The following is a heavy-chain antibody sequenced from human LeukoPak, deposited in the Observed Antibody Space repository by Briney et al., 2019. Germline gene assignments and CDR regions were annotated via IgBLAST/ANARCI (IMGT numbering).Heavy chain of an antibody. J-gene: IGHJ4*02. D-gene: IGHD3-10*01. CDR1: GGSINSYY. V-gene: IGHV4-59*01. CDR2: IYYSGST. Sequence: TSETLSLTRTVSGGSINSYYWSWIRQPPGKGLEWIGYIYYSGSTNDNPSLKSRVTISVDTSKNQFSLKLTSVTAAHTAVYYCARGGNYYGSGSYLSYFDYWGQGTLVTVSS. CDR3: ARGGNYYGSGSYLSYFDY.